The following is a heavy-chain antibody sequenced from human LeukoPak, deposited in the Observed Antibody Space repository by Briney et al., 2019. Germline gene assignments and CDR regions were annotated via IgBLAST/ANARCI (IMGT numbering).Heavy chain of an antibody. CDR2: ISSSSSTI. D-gene: IGHD3-3*01. V-gene: IGHV3-48*01. J-gene: IGHJ4*02. CDR1: GFTFSSYS. CDR3: ARGGGTTIFGVVTMADLNCDY. Sequence: PGGSLRLSCAASGFTFSSYSMNWVRQAPGKGLEWVSYISSSSSTIYYADSVKGRFTISRDNAKNSLYLQMNSLRAEDTAVYYCARGGGTTIFGVVTMADLNCDYWGQGTLVTVSS.